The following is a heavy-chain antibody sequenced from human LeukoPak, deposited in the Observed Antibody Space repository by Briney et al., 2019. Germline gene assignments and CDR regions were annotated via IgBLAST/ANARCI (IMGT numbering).Heavy chain of an antibody. D-gene: IGHD6-19*01. CDR2: IWYDGSNK. J-gene: IGHJ4*02. Sequence: GRSLRLSCAASGFTFSSYGMHWVRQAPGKGLEWVAVIWYDGSNKYYADSVKGRFTISRDNSKNTLYLQMNSLRAEDTAVYYCARVQYSSGWYFDYWGQGTLVTVSS. V-gene: IGHV3-33*01. CDR3: ARVQYSSGWYFDY. CDR1: GFTFSSYG.